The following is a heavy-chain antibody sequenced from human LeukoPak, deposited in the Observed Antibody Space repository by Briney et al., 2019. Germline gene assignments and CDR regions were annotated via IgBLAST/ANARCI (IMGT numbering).Heavy chain of an antibody. V-gene: IGHV3-30-3*01. D-gene: IGHD3-3*01. Sequence: GGSLRLSCAASGFTFTSYAMHWVRQDPGKGLEWVAVIAYDGSNKYYADSVKGRFTISRDNSKYTLYLQMNSLRAEDRAVYYCARDHKTDDFWSGYYSDVWGQGTTVTVSS. J-gene: IGHJ6*02. CDR1: GFTFTSYA. CDR3: ARDHKTDDFWSGYYSDV. CDR2: IAYDGSNK.